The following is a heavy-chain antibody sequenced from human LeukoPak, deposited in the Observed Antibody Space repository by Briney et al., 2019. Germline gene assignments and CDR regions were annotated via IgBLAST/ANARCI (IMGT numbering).Heavy chain of an antibody. CDR1: ASIFTSYY. J-gene: IGHJ6*03. D-gene: IGHD5-12*01. Sequence: ASVKVSCKASASIFTSYYIHWVRQAPGQGLEWMGTINPSGGSASYAQMFQGRVTMTEDTSTDTAYMELSSLRSDDTAVYYCAMGQGWLRVSYYMDVWGKGTTVTVSS. V-gene: IGHV1-46*01. CDR3: AMGQGWLRVSYYMDV. CDR2: INPSGGSA.